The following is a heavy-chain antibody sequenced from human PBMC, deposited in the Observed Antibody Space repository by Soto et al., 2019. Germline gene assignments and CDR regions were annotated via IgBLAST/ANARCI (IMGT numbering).Heavy chain of an antibody. CDR3: ARMAARPPYYYYYYMDV. V-gene: IGHV5-51*01. Sequence: GESLKISCKGSGYSFTSYWIGWVRQMPGKGLEWMGIIYPGDSDTGYSPSFQGQVTISADKSISTAYLQWSSLKASDTAMYYCARMAARPPYYYYYYMDVWGKGTTVTVSS. J-gene: IGHJ6*03. D-gene: IGHD6-6*01. CDR2: IYPGDSDT. CDR1: GYSFTSYW.